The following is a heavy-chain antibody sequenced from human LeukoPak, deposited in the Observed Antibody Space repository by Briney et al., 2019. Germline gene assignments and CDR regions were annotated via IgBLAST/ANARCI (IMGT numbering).Heavy chain of an antibody. CDR3: ARGYYYCSSTSCYTAFYYYMDV. D-gene: IGHD2-2*02. CDR2: ISSSGSPI. V-gene: IGHV3-11*01. J-gene: IGHJ6*03. Sequence: GGSLRLSCAASGFTFSDYYMSWIRQAPGKGLEWVSYISSSGSPIYYADSVRGRFTISRDNAKNSLYLQMNSLRAEDTAVYYCARGYYYCSSTSCYTAFYYYMDVWGKGTTVTVSS. CDR1: GFTFSDYY.